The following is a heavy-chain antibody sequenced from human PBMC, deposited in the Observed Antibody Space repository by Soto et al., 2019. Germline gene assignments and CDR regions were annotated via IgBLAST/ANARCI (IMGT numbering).Heavy chain of an antibody. D-gene: IGHD3-16*01. CDR1: GDSISSGGYY. J-gene: IGHJ3*01. CDR3: TRGAWGYAFDV. V-gene: IGHV4-31*03. Sequence: QVQLQQSGPGLVKPSQTLSLTCTVSGDSISSGGYYWTWVRQRPGKGLEWIGYIRYSESTYYNPSLKSXAIXSXATSKNQFSLRLSSVTAADTAVYFCTRGAWGYAFDVWGQGTMVTVSS. CDR2: IRYSEST.